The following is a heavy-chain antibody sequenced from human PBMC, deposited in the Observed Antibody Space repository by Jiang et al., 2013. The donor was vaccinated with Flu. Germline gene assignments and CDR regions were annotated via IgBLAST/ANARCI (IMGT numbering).Heavy chain of an antibody. Sequence: LVKPSETLSLTCTVSSGSISSYYWSWIRQPPGKGLEWIGYIYYSGSTNYNPSLKSRVTMSVDTSKNQFSLKLSSVTAADTAVYYCASGPGPIAAAANWFGPWGQGTLVTVSS. CDR3: ASGPGPIAAAANWFGP. CDR1: SGSISSYY. CDR2: IYYSGST. V-gene: IGHV4-59*01. D-gene: IGHD6-13*01. J-gene: IGHJ5*02.